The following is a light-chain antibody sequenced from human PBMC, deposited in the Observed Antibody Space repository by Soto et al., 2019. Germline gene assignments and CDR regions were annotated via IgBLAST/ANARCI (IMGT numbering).Light chain of an antibody. V-gene: IGKV3-20*01. CDR3: QQYGSSPPYT. Sequence: EVVLTQSPGTLSLSPGGRATLSCRASQSVSNNYFAWYQQKPGQAPRLLILGSSDRATGIPDRFSGSGSGTDFTLTISRLEPEDFAVYYCQQYGSSPPYTFGQGTKLEIK. CDR2: GSS. CDR1: QSVSNNY. J-gene: IGKJ2*01.